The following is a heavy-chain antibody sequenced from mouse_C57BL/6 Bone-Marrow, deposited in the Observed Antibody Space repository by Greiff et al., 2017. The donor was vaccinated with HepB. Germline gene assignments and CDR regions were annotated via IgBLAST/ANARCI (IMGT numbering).Heavy chain of an antibody. CDR3: ARWGYYADFDY. CDR1: GYTFTSYG. J-gene: IGHJ2*01. Sequence: QVQLQQPGAELARPGASVKLSCKASGYTFTSYGISWVKQRTGQGLEWIGEIYPRSGNTYYNEKFKGKATLTADKSSSTAYMELRSLTSEDSAVHFCARWGYYADFDYWGQGTTLTVSS. V-gene: IGHV1-81*01. CDR2: IYPRSGNT. D-gene: IGHD1-1*01.